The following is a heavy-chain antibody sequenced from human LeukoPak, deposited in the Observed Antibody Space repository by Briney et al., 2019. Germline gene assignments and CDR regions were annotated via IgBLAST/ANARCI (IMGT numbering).Heavy chain of an antibody. CDR3: GRMRAYYGSGGYKVFDI. J-gene: IGHJ3*02. D-gene: IGHD3-10*01. CDR1: GGSFSVYF. V-gene: IGHV4-34*01. CDR2: INHRGST. Sequence: AETLSLTCAVYGGSFSVYFWSWIPQPPGRGLEGIGEINHRGSTNYNPPLKSRATTSVDTSKNPPSLNLSSVTAAETAVYYCGRMRAYYGSGGYKVFDIGGERTTVTPSS.